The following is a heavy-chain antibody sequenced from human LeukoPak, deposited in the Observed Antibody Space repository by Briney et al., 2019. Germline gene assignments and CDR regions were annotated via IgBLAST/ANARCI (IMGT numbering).Heavy chain of an antibody. CDR1: GFTFSSYA. CDR2: ISYDGSNK. D-gene: IGHD3-22*01. CDR3: ARELRDIVDSSGYLPFDY. J-gene: IGHJ4*02. V-gene: IGHV3-30-3*01. Sequence: GGSLRLSCAASGFTFSSYAMHWVRQAPGKGLEWVAVISYDGSNKYYADSVKGRFTISRDNSKNTLYLQMNSLRAEDTAVYYCARELRDIVDSSGYLPFDYWGQGTLVTVSS.